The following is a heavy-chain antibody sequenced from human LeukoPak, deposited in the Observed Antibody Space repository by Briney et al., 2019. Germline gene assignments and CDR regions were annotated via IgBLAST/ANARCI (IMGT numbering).Heavy chain of an antibody. CDR2: VSASGSSR. D-gene: IGHD2-21*02. CDR1: GFTFSSYW. CDR3: AELVTLNF. J-gene: IGHJ4*02. Sequence: GGSLRLSCAASGFTFSSYWMSWVRQAPGKGLEWVSGVSASGSSRFYADSVKGRFTVSRDNSKNTLYLQMNSLRVEDTAVYYCAELVTLNFWGQGTLVTVSS. V-gene: IGHV3-23*01.